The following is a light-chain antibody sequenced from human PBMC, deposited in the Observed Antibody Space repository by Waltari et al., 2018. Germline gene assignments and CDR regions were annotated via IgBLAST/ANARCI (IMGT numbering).Light chain of an antibody. J-gene: IGLJ2*01. Sequence: QSALTQPAAMSGSPRQSITMSCTGTSADIGIYNYVSWYQHPPGETPKLIIFDVSKRPSGISCRFSGSKSGNTASLSISGLQTEDEVNYYCSSHTTTSTLVFGGGTKLTVL. CDR2: DVS. CDR3: SSHTTTSTLV. CDR1: SADIGIYNY. V-gene: IGLV2-14*03.